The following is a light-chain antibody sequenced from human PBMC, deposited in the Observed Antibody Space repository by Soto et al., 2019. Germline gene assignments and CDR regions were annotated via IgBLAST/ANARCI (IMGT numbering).Light chain of an antibody. J-gene: IGKJ1*01. CDR3: QKYDSAPWT. V-gene: IGKV1-27*01. Sequence: DIPMTQSPSSLSASVGDRVTITCRASQAISNYLAWYQQKPGKVPKLLIYGASTLQSGVPSRFSGSGSGTEFTLTISSLQPGDVATYYCQKYDSAPWTFGQGTKVEIK. CDR1: QAISNY. CDR2: GAS.